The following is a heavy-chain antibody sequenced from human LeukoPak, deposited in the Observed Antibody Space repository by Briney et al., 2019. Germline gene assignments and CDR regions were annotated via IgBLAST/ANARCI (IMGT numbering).Heavy chain of an antibody. Sequence: PGGSLRLSCAASGFTFSRYSMNWVRQAPGKGLEWVSSISSSSSYIYYADSVKGRFTISRDNAKNSLYLQMNSLRAEDTAVYYCAKDQYCSGGSCPGNYWGQGTLVTVSS. CDR3: AKDQYCSGGSCPGNY. D-gene: IGHD2-15*01. CDR1: GFTFSRYS. CDR2: ISSSSSYI. J-gene: IGHJ4*02. V-gene: IGHV3-21*04.